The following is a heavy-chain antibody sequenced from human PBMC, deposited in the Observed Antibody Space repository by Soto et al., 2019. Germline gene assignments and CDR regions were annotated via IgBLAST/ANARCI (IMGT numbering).Heavy chain of an antibody. J-gene: IGHJ4*02. CDR3: AKDHYDSSASFDY. CDR2: ISYDGSNK. D-gene: IGHD3-22*01. V-gene: IGHV3-30*18. Sequence: QVQLVESGGGVVQPGRSLRLSCAASGFTFSSYGMHWVRRAPGKGLEWVAVISYDGSNKYYADSVKGRFTISRDNSKNTLYLQMNSLRAEDTAVYYCAKDHYDSSASFDYWGQGTLVTVSS. CDR1: GFTFSSYG.